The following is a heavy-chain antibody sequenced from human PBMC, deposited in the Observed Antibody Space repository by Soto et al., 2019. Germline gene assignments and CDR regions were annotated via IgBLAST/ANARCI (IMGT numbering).Heavy chain of an antibody. CDR3: ARAHGSSGWYLYYYYGMDV. CDR1: GYTFTSYG. CDR2: ISAYNGNT. Sequence: ASVKVSCKASGYTFTSYGISWVRQAPGQGLEWMGWISAYNGNTNYAQKLQGRVTMTTDTSTSTAYMELRSLRSDDTAVYYCARAHGSSGWYLYYYYGMDVWGQGNTVTVSS. J-gene: IGHJ6*02. D-gene: IGHD6-19*01. V-gene: IGHV1-18*01.